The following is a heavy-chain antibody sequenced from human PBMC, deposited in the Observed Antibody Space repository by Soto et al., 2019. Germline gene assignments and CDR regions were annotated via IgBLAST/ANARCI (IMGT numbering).Heavy chain of an antibody. D-gene: IGHD6-19*01. J-gene: IGHJ4*02. CDR2: IYSGGST. CDR3: ARDSSGWYGGGFDY. CDR1: GFTVSSNY. Sequence: GGSLRLSCAASGFTVSSNYMSWVRQAPGKGLEWVSVIYSGGSTYYADSVKGRFTISRDNSKNTLYLQMNSLRAEDTAVYYCARDSSGWYGGGFDYWGQGTLVTV. V-gene: IGHV3-53*01.